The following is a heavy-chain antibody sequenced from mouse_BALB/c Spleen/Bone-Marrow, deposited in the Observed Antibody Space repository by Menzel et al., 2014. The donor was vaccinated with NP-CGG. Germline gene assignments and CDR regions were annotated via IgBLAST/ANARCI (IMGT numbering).Heavy chain of an antibody. CDR2: SRNKAKYYTT. D-gene: IGHD2-10*02. J-gene: IGHJ3*01. V-gene: IGHV7-1*02. CDR1: GFTFSDFY. Sequence: VQLKESGGGLVQPGDSLRLSCATSGFTFSDFYMEWVRQPPGKRLEWIAASRNKAKYYTTEYSASVKGRFIVSRDTSQSVLYLQMNALRAEDTAIYYCARDVGYGNYFVYWGQGTLVPVSA. CDR3: ARDVGYGNYFVY.